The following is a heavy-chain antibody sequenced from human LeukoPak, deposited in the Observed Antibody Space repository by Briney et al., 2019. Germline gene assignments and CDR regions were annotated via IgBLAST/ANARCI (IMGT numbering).Heavy chain of an antibody. V-gene: IGHV3-74*01. CDR2: INSDGSWT. J-gene: IGHJ4*02. D-gene: IGHD3-22*01. CDR1: GNYW. CDR3: ARGSGYYDSSGYYY. Sequence: PGGSLRLSCAASGNYWMHWVRQAPGKGLVWVSHINSDGSWTSYADSVKGRFTISKDNAKNTVYLQMNSLRAEDTAVYYCARGSGYYDSSGYYYWGQGTLVTVSS.